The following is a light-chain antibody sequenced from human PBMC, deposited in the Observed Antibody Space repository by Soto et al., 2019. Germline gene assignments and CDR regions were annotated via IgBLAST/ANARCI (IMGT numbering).Light chain of an antibody. V-gene: IGKV1-6*01. Sequence: AIHMTQSPSSLSASVGDRVTISCRASQGIGNALGWYQQKPGEPPKVLIYGASNLQSGVPPRFSGSGSGTDFTLTISYLQSEDFGTYYCQQFYNYPRTFGQGTKVDIK. J-gene: IGKJ1*01. CDR1: QGIGNA. CDR2: GAS. CDR3: QQFYNYPRT.